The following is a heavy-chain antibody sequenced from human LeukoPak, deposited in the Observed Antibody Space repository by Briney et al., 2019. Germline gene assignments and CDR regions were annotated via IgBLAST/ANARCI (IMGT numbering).Heavy chain of an antibody. V-gene: IGHV3-64D*06. CDR1: GFTFSRYA. CDR2: ISSNGGST. Sequence: GGPLRLSCSASGFTFSRYAMHWVRQAPGKGLEYVSAISSNGGSTYYADSVKGRFTISRDNSRNTLHLQMSSLRVEDTAVYYCVKDSSSGSYFDYWGQGTLVTVSS. J-gene: IGHJ4*02. D-gene: IGHD3-10*01. CDR3: VKDSSSGSYFDY.